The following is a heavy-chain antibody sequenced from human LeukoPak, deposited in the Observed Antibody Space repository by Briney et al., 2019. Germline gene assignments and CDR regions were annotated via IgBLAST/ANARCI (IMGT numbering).Heavy chain of an antibody. V-gene: IGHV3-66*01. CDR1: GGSISSYY. D-gene: IGHD4-17*01. CDR3: ARGPVTRFEI. CDR2: IYSGGTT. J-gene: IGHJ3*02. Sequence: ASETLSPTCTVSGGSISSYYWSWIRQPPGEGLEWVSVIYSGGTTYYADSVKGRFTISRDNSKNTLHLQMNTLRAEDTAVYYCARGPVTRFEIWGQGTMVTVSS.